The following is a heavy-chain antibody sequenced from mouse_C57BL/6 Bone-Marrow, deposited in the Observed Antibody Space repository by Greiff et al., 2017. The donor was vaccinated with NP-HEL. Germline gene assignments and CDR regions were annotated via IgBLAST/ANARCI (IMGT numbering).Heavy chain of an antibody. J-gene: IGHJ4*01. Sequence: EVQGVESGGGLVQPGGSLKLSCVASGFTFSDYYMYWVRQTPETRLEWVAYISNGGGSTYYPDTVKGRFTISRDNAKNTLYLQMSRLKSEDTAMYYWARLLSSMDYWGQGTSVTVSS. V-gene: IGHV5-12*01. D-gene: IGHD1-1*01. CDR2: ISNGGGST. CDR3: ARLLSSMDY. CDR1: GFTFSDYY.